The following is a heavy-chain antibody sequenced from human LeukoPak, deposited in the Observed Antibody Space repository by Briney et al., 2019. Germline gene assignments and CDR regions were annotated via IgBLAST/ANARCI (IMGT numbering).Heavy chain of an antibody. Sequence: GGSLRLSCAASGFTFSSWYMYWVRQRPGEGLEWLCRITSDESTSYYADSVRGRFTISRDNAKNTLYLQMNSLTDEDTAVYYCASPKPDYWGQGTLVTVSS. J-gene: IGHJ4*02. CDR3: ASPKPDY. CDR1: GFTFSSWY. CDR2: ITSDESTS. V-gene: IGHV3-74*01.